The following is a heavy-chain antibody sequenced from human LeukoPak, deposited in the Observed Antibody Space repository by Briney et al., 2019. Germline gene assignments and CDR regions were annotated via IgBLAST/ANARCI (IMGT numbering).Heavy chain of an antibody. V-gene: IGHV3-30-3*01. Sequence: WGSLRLSCAASGFTFSSYTMHWVRQAPGKGLEWVAVISFDGINNYYADSVKGRFTISRDNSKSTLFLQMNSLRAEDTAVYYCARDRSYYYDSSATNWFDPWGQGTLVTVSS. CDR2: ISFDGINN. J-gene: IGHJ5*02. D-gene: IGHD3-22*01. CDR3: ARDRSYYYDSSATNWFDP. CDR1: GFTFSSYT.